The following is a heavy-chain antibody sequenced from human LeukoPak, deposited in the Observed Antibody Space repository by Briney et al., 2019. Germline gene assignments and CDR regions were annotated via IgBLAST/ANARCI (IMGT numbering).Heavy chain of an antibody. CDR1: GVSINTCCYY. J-gene: IGHJ4*02. Sequence: SETLSLTCDVSGVSINTCCYYWTWIRQPPGKGLEWIGYKYYSGSTRYNSSLRSRLTISLGSSKSQFSLRLTSVTAADTAVYYCARGRSYGFDFDSWGPGTLVIVSS. CDR3: ARGRSYGFDFDS. D-gene: IGHD5-18*01. CDR2: KYYSGST. V-gene: IGHV4-61*01.